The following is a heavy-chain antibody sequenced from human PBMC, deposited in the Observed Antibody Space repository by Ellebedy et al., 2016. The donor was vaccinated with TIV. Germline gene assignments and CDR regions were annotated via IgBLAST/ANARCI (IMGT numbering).Heavy chain of an antibody. CDR1: GGSISNSGYY. Sequence: MPGGSLRLSCSVSGGSISNSGYYWNWIRQHPGKGLEWIGTIYYSGTSQYNPSLESRVTISIDASKDQFSLRMSSLTAADTAIYYCARGYYNGGHNFSPGEWGQGTLVTVSS. D-gene: IGHD3-10*01. CDR3: ARGYYNGGHNFSPGE. V-gene: IGHV4-39*07. CDR2: IYYSGTS. J-gene: IGHJ4*01.